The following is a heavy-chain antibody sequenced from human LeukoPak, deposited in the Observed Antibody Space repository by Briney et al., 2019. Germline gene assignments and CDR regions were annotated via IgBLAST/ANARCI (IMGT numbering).Heavy chain of an antibody. CDR3: ARGSGYGDTPFDY. CDR1: GGSINSYY. J-gene: IGHJ4*02. D-gene: IGHD5-12*01. CDR2: IYYSGST. V-gene: IGHV4-59*01. Sequence: SETLSLTCTVSGGSINSYYWSWIRQPPGKGLEWIGYIYYSGSTNYNPSPRSRVAISVDTSKNQFSLKLSSVTAADTAVYYCARGSGYGDTPFDYWGQGTLVTVSS.